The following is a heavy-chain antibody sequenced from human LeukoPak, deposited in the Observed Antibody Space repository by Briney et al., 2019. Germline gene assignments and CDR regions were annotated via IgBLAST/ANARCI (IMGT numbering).Heavy chain of an antibody. CDR2: IYTGGNT. D-gene: IGHD3-22*01. CDR3: ARGDDSGYYDYFDY. V-gene: IGHV3-53*01. CDR1: GFTVDSNY. Sequence: HPGGSLRLSCAASGFTVDSNYLSWVRQAPGKGLEWVSTIYTGGNTYYAASVKGRFTISRGFSKNTVFLHMNSLRAEDTAMYYCARGDDSGYYDYFDYWGQGALVTVSS. J-gene: IGHJ4*02.